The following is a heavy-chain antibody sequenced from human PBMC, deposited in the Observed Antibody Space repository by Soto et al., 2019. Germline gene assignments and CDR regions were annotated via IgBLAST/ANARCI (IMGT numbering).Heavy chain of an antibody. J-gene: IGHJ4*02. CDR2: IYNSGIT. CDR1: GGSISSGDYS. Sequence: SETLSLSCTVSGGSISSGDYSWSWVRQSPGKGLEWIGHIYNSGITYYNPSLKSRVVISIDTSRNQFSLRLNSLTAADRAVYFCARGFTYCGLVNRFLHALRGQGT. V-gene: IGHV4-30-4*01. D-gene: IGHD2-21*01. CDR3: ARGFTYCGLVNRFLHAL.